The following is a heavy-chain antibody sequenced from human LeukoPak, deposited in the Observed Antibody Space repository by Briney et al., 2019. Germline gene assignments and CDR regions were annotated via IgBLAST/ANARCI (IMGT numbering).Heavy chain of an antibody. D-gene: IGHD3-10*01. Sequence: KPSETLSLTCAVYGGSFSGYYWSWIRQPPGKGLEWIGEINYSGSTNYNPSLKSRVTISVDTSKNQFSLKLSSVTAADTAVYCCARGVTYYYGSGTYYSRKDAFDIWGQGTMVTVSS. CDR2: INYSGST. CDR1: GGSFSGYY. CDR3: ARGVTYYYGSGTYYSRKDAFDI. V-gene: IGHV4-34*01. J-gene: IGHJ3*02.